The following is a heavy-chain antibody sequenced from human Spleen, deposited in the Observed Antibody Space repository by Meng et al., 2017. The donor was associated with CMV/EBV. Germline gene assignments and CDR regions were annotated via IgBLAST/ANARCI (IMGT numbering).Heavy chain of an antibody. D-gene: IGHD3-22*01. CDR3: ATYYYDSSGYYCFDY. Sequence: HPQGSGPGLVKPSQTLSLTCTVSGGSISSGDYYWSWIRQPPGKGLEWIGYIYYSGSTYYNPSLKSRVTISVDTSKNQFSLKLSSVTAADTAVYYCATYYYDSSGYYCFDYWGQGTLVTVSS. J-gene: IGHJ4*02. CDR2: IYYSGST. CDR1: GGSISSGDYY. V-gene: IGHV4-30-4*08.